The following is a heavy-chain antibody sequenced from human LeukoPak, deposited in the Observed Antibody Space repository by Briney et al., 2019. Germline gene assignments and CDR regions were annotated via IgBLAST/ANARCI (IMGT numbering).Heavy chain of an antibody. V-gene: IGHV3-74*01. CDR2: INSDGRST. CDR3: ARVIGATNWFDP. CDR1: GFTFSSYW. Sequence: GGSLRLSCAASGFTFSSYWMHWVRQAPGKGLVWVSRINSDGRSTSYADSVKGRFTISRDNAKNTLYLQMNSLRAEDTAVYYCARVIGATNWFDPWGQGTLVTVSS. D-gene: IGHD1-26*01. J-gene: IGHJ5*02.